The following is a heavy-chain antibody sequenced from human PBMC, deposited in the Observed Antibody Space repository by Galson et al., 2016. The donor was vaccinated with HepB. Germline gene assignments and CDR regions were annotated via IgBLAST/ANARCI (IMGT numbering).Heavy chain of an antibody. Sequence: CAISGDSVSSNSAGWYWIRQSPSRGLEWLGRTYYRSRWHFDYAESVESRIAINPDTAKNQFSLQLKSVPPEDTSIYYCARSYLLGRGFGSWGQGTLVTVSS. CDR2: TYYRSRWHF. D-gene: IGHD7-27*01. J-gene: IGHJ4*02. CDR3: ARSYLLGRGFGS. CDR1: GDSVSSNSAG. V-gene: IGHV6-1*01.